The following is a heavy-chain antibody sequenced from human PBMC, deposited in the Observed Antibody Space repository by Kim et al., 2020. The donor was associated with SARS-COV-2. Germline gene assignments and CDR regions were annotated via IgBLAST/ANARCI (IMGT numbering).Heavy chain of an antibody. V-gene: IGHV3-7*03. CDR3: ARESSGYSD. Sequence: GGSLRLSCAASGFTFRKNWMSWVRQAPGKGLEWVANIKQDGSEKNYVDSVKGRFTISRDNAKNSLYLQMNSLRADDTAVYYCARESSGYSDGGQGTLVTV. D-gene: IGHD5-12*01. J-gene: IGHJ4*02. CDR1: GFTFRKNW. CDR2: IKQDGSEK.